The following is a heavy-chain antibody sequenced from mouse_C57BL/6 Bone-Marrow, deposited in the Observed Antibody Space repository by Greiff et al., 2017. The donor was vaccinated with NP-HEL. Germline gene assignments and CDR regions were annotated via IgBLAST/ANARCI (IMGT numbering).Heavy chain of an antibody. D-gene: IGHD1-1*01. CDR3: ARDYYGSSWYLDV. J-gene: IGHJ1*03. CDR2: INPNNGGS. V-gene: IGHV1-26*01. CDR1: GYTFTDYY. Sequence: VQLQQSGPELVQPGASVKISCKASGYTFTDYYMNWVRQSHGKSLEWIGDINPNNGGSSYNQRFKGKATLTVDKSSSTAYMELRSLTSEDSAVYNCARDYYGSSWYLDVWGTGTTVTVSS.